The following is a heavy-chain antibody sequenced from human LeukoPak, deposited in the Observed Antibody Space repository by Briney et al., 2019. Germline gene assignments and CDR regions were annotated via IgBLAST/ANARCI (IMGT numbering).Heavy chain of an antibody. CDR1: GYTFTGYY. CDR3: ARDSTWYSSSWYLHSWFDP. D-gene: IGHD6-13*01. J-gene: IGHJ5*02. Sequence: ASVKVSCKASGYTFTGYYMHWVRQAPGQGLEWMGWINPNSGGTNYAQKFQGRVTMTRDTSISTAYMELSRLRSDDTAVYYCARDSTWYSSSWYLHSWFDPWVQGTLVTVSS. CDR2: INPNSGGT. V-gene: IGHV1-2*02.